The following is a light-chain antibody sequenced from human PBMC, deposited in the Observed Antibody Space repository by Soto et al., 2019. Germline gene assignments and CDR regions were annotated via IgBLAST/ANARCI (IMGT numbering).Light chain of an antibody. Sequence: QSVLTQPPSVSGAPGQRVTISCTGSSSNSGAGYDIHWYQQVPGTAPKLLIYGNTNRPSGVPDRFSGSRSGTSASLAITGLQAEDEADYYCQSYDNSLSGWVFGGGTKSPS. J-gene: IGLJ3*02. CDR2: GNT. CDR3: QSYDNSLSGWV. CDR1: SSNSGAGYD. V-gene: IGLV1-40*01.